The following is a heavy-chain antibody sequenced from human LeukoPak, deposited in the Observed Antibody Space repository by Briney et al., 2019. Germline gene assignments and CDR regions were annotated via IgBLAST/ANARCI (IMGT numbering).Heavy chain of an antibody. Sequence: GGSLRLSCAASGFTFSSYSMNWARQAPGKGLEWVSYISSSSSTIYYADSVKGRFTISRDNAKNSLYLQMNSLRAEDTAVYYCARGTVTTFHYYYYMDVWGKGTTVTVSS. V-gene: IGHV3-48*01. CDR3: ARGTVTTFHYYYYMDV. CDR2: ISSSSSTI. J-gene: IGHJ6*03. D-gene: IGHD4-17*01. CDR1: GFTFSSYS.